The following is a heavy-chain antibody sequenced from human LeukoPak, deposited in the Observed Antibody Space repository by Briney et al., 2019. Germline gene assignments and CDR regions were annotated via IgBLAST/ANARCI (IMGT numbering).Heavy chain of an antibody. CDR3: ARDGRCSSTSCPRDAFDI. D-gene: IGHD2-2*01. CDR2: IIPIFGTA. J-gene: IGHJ3*02. CDR1: GYTFTSYA. Sequence: GASVKVSCKASGYTFTSYAISWVRQAPGQGLEWMGGIIPIFGTANYAQKFQGRVTITTDESTSTAYMELSSLRSEDTAVYYCARDGRCSSTSCPRDAFDIWGQGTMVTVSS. V-gene: IGHV1-69*05.